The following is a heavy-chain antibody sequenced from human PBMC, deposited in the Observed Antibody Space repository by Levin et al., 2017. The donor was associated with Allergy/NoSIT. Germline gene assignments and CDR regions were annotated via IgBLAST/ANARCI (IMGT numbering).Heavy chain of an antibody. CDR1: GFTFSSYW. V-gene: IGHV3-7*01. Sequence: GESLKISCAASGFTFSSYWMSWVRQAPGKGLEWVANIKQDGSEKYYVDSVKGRFTISRDNAKNSLYLQMNSLRAEDTAVYYCASIRSFTREYFDYWGQGTLVTVSS. CDR2: IKQDGSEK. J-gene: IGHJ4*02. CDR3: ASIRSFTREYFDY. D-gene: IGHD2-15*01.